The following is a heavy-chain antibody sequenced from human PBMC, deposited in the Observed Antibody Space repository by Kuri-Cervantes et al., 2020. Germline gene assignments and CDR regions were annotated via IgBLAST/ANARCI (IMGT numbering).Heavy chain of an antibody. CDR3: VRRGDLGGRRGYDI. Sequence: SVKVSCKASGCTFGSYAISWVRQAPGQGLEWMGGIIPIFGTANYAQKFQGRVTITADKSTSKAYMELSSLRSEDTAVYYCVRRGDLGGRRGYDIWGQGTMVTVSS. V-gene: IGHV1-69*06. D-gene: IGHD3-16*01. CDR2: IIPIFGTA. J-gene: IGHJ3*02. CDR1: GCTFGSYA.